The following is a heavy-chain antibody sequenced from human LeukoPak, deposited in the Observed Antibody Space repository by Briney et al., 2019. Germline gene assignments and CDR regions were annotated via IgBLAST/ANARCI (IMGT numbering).Heavy chain of an antibody. Sequence: PGGSLRLSCAASGFTFSDDYMSWVRQAPGKGLEWVSSISSSSSYIYYADSVKGRFTISRDNAKNSLYLQMNSLRAEDTAVYYCARDLHGSGSYYNPQGWFDPWGQGTLVTVSS. V-gene: IGHV3-21*01. CDR1: GFTFSDDY. J-gene: IGHJ5*02. CDR2: ISSSSSYI. D-gene: IGHD3-10*01. CDR3: ARDLHGSGSYYNPQGWFDP.